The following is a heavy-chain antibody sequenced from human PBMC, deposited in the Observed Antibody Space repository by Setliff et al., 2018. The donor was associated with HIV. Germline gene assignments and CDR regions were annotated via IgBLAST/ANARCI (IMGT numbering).Heavy chain of an antibody. CDR1: GGSFSGYY. J-gene: IGHJ4*02. Sequence: PSETLSLTCAVYGGSFSGYYWSWIRQPPGKGLEWIGEINHSGSTNYNPSLKSRVTISVDTSKNQFSLKLSSVTAADTAVYYCARGNNDLESFDYWGQGALVTVSS. CDR2: INHSGST. CDR3: ARGNNDLESFDY. V-gene: IGHV4-34*01. D-gene: IGHD3-3*01.